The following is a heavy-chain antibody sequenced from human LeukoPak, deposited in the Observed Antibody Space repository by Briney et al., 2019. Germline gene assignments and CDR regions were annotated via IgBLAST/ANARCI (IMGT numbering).Heavy chain of an antibody. CDR2: ISYDGSNK. CDR3: ARDRVWGYSSSWYSDY. D-gene: IGHD6-13*01. V-gene: IGHV3-30*04. CDR1: GVTFSSYA. Sequence: TGGSLRLSCAASGVTFSSYAMHWVRQAPGKGREGGAVISYDGSNKYYADSVKGRFTISRDNSKNTLYLQMNSLRAEDTAVYYCARDRVWGYSSSWYSDYWGQGTLVTVSS. J-gene: IGHJ4*02.